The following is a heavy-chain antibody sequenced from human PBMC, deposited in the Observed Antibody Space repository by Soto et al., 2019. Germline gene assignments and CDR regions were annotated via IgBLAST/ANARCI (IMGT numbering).Heavy chain of an antibody. CDR3: ASNGFGETYYYGMDV. CDR1: GGTFSSYA. D-gene: IGHD3-10*01. V-gene: IGHV1-69*05. J-gene: IGHJ6*02. Sequence: QVQLVQSGAEVKKPGSSVKVSCKASGGTFSSYAINWVRQAPGQGLEWMGGIIPIFGTADYAQKFQGRVTIASDESTSAAYMELSSLRSEDTAVYYCASNGFGETYYYGMDVWGQGTRVTVSS. CDR2: IIPIFGTA.